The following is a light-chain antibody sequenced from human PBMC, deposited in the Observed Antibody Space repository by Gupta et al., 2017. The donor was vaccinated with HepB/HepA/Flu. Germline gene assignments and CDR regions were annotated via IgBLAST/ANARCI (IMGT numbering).Light chain of an antibody. CDR2: DNN. CDR3: GTWDSSLSPWV. J-gene: IGLJ3*02. V-gene: IGLV1-51*01. Sequence: QSVLTQPPSVSAAPGQKFTISCSGSSSNIGNNYVSWYQQLPGTAPKLLIYDNNKRPSGIPDRFSGSKSGTTATLGITGLQTGDEADYYCGTWDSSLSPWVFGGGTKLTVL. CDR1: SSNIGNNY.